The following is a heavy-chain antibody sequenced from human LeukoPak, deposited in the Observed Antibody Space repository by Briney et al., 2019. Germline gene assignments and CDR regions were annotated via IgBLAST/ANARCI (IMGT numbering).Heavy chain of an antibody. CDR2: ISGSGGST. D-gene: IGHD2-8*01. Sequence: PGGSLRLSCAASGFTFSSYAMSWVRQAPGKGLEWVSAISGSGGSTYYADSVKGRFTISRDNSKNTLYLQMNSLRAEYTAVYHCAKSEYCTNGVCYNGIVDYWGQGTLVTVSS. CDR3: AKSEYCTNGVCYNGIVDY. V-gene: IGHV3-23*01. CDR1: GFTFSSYA. J-gene: IGHJ4*02.